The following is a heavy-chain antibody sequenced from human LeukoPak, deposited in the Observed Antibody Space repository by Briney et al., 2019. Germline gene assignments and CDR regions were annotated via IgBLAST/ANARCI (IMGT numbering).Heavy chain of an antibody. D-gene: IGHD2-15*01. CDR1: GGSITSYY. CDR2: ISTGGST. V-gene: IGHV4-4*07. Sequence: KPSETLSLTCSVSGGSITSYYWTWVRQPAGKGLEWIGRISTGGSTSYNPSLKSRVYMSMDTSKNQFFLDLRSVTAADTAMYYCARTGYCNGASCLNYFDSWGRGTLVTVSS. CDR3: ARTGYCNGASCLNYFDS. J-gene: IGHJ4*02.